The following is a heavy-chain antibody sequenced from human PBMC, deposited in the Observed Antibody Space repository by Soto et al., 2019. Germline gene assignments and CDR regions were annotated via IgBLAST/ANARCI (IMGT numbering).Heavy chain of an antibody. D-gene: IGHD2-2*01. J-gene: IGHJ4*02. V-gene: IGHV4-34*01. CDR3: ARLDNCLSTSCVFPY. CDR1: GGSFSGYY. CDR2: INHSGST. Sequence: LSLTCAVYGGSFSGYYWSWIRQPPGKGLEWIGEINHSGSTNYTSSLKSRVAIFVDTSKSQFSLRLNSVTAADSGVYFCARLDNCLSTSCVFPYWGQGILVTVSS.